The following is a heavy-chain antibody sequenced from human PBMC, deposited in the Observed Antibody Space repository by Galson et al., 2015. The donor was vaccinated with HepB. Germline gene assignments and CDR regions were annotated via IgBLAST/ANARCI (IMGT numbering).Heavy chain of an antibody. CDR3: ARDRCSSSSCYTISFYYGMDV. V-gene: IGHV3-21*01. CDR1: GLTFSSYG. D-gene: IGHD2-2*02. J-gene: IGHJ6*02. CDR2: ISSSGTYI. Sequence: SLRLSCAASGLTFSSYGMNWVRQAPGRGLEWLSSISSSGTYIYYADSVKGRFTISRDNANNSLFLQMNSLRAEDTAVYYCARDRCSSSSCYTISFYYGMDVWGQGTTVTVSS.